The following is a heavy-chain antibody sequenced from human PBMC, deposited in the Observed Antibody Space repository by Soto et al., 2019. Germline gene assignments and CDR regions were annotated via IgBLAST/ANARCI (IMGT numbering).Heavy chain of an antibody. V-gene: IGHV3-74*01. J-gene: IGHJ4*02. Sequence: LXLSCAPSGFTFTSYLMHWVRQGPGKGLVWVSRINGDGSSTTYADSVKGRFTISRDNAKNTLYLQMNSLRAEDTAVYYCTRGPRASSTGTGAQWGQGTLVTVSS. D-gene: IGHD1-1*01. CDR2: INGDGSST. CDR3: TRGPRASSTGTGAQ. CDR1: GFTFTSYL.